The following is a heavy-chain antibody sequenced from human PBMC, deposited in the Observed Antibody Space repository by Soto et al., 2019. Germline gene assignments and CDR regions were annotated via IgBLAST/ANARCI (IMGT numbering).Heavy chain of an antibody. V-gene: IGHV1-8*01. CDR2: MNPNSGNT. D-gene: IGHD3-3*01. Sequence: QVQLVQSGAEVKKRGASVKVSCKAYGYTFTSYDINWVRQATGQGLEWTGWMNPNSGNTGYAQKFPGRVTMTRNTSISTAYMALSSLRSEEAAMYYCARGYEGHYDFWRFDPWGQGTLVTVSS. CDR3: ARGYEGHYDFWRFDP. J-gene: IGHJ5*02. CDR1: GYTFTSYD.